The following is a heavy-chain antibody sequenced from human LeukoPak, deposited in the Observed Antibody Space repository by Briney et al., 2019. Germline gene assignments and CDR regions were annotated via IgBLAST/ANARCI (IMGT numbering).Heavy chain of an antibody. Sequence: GGSLRLSCAASGFTFSSYGMHWVRQAPGKGLEWVAVIWYDGSNKYYADSVKGRFTISRDNSKNTLYLQMNSLRAEDTAVYYCAKDSPLPRFGRDRISMVRGQDVFDIWGQGTMVTVSS. CDR1: GFTFSSYG. V-gene: IGHV3-33*06. CDR2: IWYDGSNK. CDR3: AKDSPLPRFGRDRISMVRGQDVFDI. D-gene: IGHD3-10*01. J-gene: IGHJ3*02.